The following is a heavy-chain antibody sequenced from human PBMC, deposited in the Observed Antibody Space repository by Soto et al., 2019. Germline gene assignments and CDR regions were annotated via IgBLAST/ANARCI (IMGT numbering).Heavy chain of an antibody. CDR1: GGSISSYY. J-gene: IGHJ3*02. D-gene: IGHD3-10*01. V-gene: IGHV4-59*12. CDR2: IYYSGST. CDR3: TSKFGQLLADAFDI. Sequence: TSETLCLTCTVSGGSISSYYWSWIRQPPGKGLEWIGDIYYSGSTNYNPSLKSRVTISVDKSKNEFSLKMSSVTDADTAVYYCTSKFGQLLADAFDIWGQGTMVTVSS.